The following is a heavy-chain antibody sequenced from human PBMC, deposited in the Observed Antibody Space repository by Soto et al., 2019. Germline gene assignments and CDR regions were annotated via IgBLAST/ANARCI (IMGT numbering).Heavy chain of an antibody. J-gene: IGHJ4*02. CDR3: AERGNGPYCDY. CDR1: GFTFSSYA. Sequence: EVQLLESGGGLVQPGGSLRLSCAASGFTFSSYAMSWVRQAPGKGLEWVSVISGSGDSTYYADSVKGRFTISRDNSKNPLYLQMISLRGEVTAVCYCAERGNGPYCDYWGQGTLVTVSS. D-gene: IGHD2-8*01. V-gene: IGHV3-23*01. CDR2: ISGSGDST.